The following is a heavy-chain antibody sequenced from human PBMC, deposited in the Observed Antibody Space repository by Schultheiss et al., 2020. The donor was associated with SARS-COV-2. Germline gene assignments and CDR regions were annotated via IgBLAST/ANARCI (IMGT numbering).Heavy chain of an antibody. J-gene: IGHJ5*02. D-gene: IGHD3-3*01. Sequence: GGSLRLSCAASGFTFRSYAMSWVRQAPGKGLEWVSAISGSGGSTYYADSVKGRFTISRDNSKNTLYLQMNSLRAEDTAVYYCAKDRITIFGVVIWGRHNWFDPWGQGTLVTVSS. V-gene: IGHV3-23*01. CDR2: ISGSGGST. CDR3: AKDRITIFGVVIWGRHNWFDP. CDR1: GFTFRSYA.